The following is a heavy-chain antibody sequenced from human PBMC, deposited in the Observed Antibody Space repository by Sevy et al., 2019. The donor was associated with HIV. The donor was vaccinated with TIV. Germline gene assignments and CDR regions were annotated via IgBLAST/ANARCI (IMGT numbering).Heavy chain of an antibody. Sequence: GGSLRLSCAASGFTFSSYSMNWVRQAPGKGLEWVSYISSSSSTIYYADSVKGRFTISRDNAKNSLYLQMNSLRAEDTAVYYCARDIAAAGTYYGMDVWGQGTTVTVSS. CDR3: ARDIAAAGTYYGMDV. D-gene: IGHD6-13*01. V-gene: IGHV3-48*01. CDR2: ISSSSSTI. J-gene: IGHJ6*02. CDR1: GFTFSSYS.